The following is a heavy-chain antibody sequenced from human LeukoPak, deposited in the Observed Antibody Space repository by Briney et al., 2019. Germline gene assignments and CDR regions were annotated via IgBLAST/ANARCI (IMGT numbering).Heavy chain of an antibody. CDR2: ISSSSSTI. CDR3: ARVPPITIFGVVGGAFDI. D-gene: IGHD3-3*01. V-gene: IGHV3-48*01. CDR1: GFTFSSYS. J-gene: IGHJ3*02. Sequence: GGSLRLSCAASGFTFSSYSMNWVRQAPGKGLEWVSYISSSSSTIYYADSVKGRFTISRDNAKNSLYLQMNSLRAEDTAVYYCARVPPITIFGVVGGAFDIWGQGTMVTVSS.